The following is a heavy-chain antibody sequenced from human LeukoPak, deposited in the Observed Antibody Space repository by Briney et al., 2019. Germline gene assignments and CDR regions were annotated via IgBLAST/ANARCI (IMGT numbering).Heavy chain of an antibody. D-gene: IGHD3-10*01. CDR3: AGWFGELLSLFTY. CDR1: GYSISSGYY. J-gene: IGHJ4*02. CDR2: IYHRGST. Sequence: SETLSLTCAVSGYSISSGYYWGWIRQPPGKGLEWIGSIYHRGSTYYNPSLKSRVTISVDTSKNQFSLKLSSVTAADTAVYYCAGWFGELLSLFTYWGQGTLVTVS. V-gene: IGHV4-38-2*01.